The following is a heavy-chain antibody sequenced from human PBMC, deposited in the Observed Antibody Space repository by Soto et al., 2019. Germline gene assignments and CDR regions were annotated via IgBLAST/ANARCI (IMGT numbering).Heavy chain of an antibody. CDR2: MSGSGDAI. CDR1: GFTFSDYY. V-gene: IGHV3-11*01. Sequence: AGGSLRLSCAASGFTFSDYYMTWIRQAPGKGLEWISYMSGSGDAIYYGDSVKGRFTISRGNAKNSLHLEMNSLRAEDTAMYHCVRGNFYYGMDVWGQGTTVTVSS. J-gene: IGHJ6*02. CDR3: VRGNFYYGMDV.